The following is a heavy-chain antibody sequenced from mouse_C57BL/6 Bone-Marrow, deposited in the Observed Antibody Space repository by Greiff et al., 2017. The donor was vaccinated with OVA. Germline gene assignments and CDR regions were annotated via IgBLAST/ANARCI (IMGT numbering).Heavy chain of an antibody. CDR3: AREGYYGSSY. V-gene: IGHV1-55*01. Sequence: QVQLKQPGAELVKPGASVKMSCKASGYTFTSYWITWVKQRPGQGLEWIGDIYPGSGSTNYNEKFKSKATLTVDTPSSTAYMQLSSLTSEDSAVYYCAREGYYGSSYWGQGTTLTVSS. CDR2: IYPGSGST. CDR1: GYTFTSYW. D-gene: IGHD1-1*01. J-gene: IGHJ2*01.